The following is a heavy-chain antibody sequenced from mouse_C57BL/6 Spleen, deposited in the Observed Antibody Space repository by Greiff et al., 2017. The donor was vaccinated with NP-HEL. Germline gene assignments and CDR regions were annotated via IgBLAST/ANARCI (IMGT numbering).Heavy chain of an antibody. CDR1: GYTFTSYW. D-gene: IGHD1-1*01. V-gene: IGHV1-50*01. CDR2: IDPSDSYT. Sequence: VKQSCKASGYTFTSYWMQWVKQRPGQGLEWIGEIDPSDSYTNYNQKFKGKATLTVDTSSSTAYMQLSSLTSEDSAVYYCASTVVATDYWGQGTTLTVSS. CDR3: ASTVVATDY. J-gene: IGHJ2*01.